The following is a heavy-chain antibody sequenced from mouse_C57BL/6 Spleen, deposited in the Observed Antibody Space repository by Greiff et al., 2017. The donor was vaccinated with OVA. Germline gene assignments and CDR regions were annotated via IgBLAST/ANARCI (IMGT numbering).Heavy chain of an antibody. J-gene: IGHJ4*01. CDR2: ISSGGDYI. Sequence: EVKLMESGEGLVKPGGSLKLSCAASGFTFSSYAMSWVRQTPEKRLEWVAYISSGGDYIYYADTVKGRFTISRDNARNTLYLQMSSLKSEDTAMYYCTRDFGDYDDGDYWGQGTSVTVSS. V-gene: IGHV5-9-1*02. D-gene: IGHD2-4*01. CDR1: GFTFSSYA. CDR3: TRDFGDYDDGDY.